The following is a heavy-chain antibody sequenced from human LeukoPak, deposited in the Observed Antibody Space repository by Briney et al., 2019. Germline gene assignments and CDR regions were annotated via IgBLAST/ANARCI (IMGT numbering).Heavy chain of an antibody. J-gene: IGHJ5*02. D-gene: IGHD5-18*01. CDR3: ARRGYTYGWGWFDP. V-gene: IGHV4-34*01. CDR2: INHSGST. CDR1: GGSFSDYY. Sequence: SETLSLTCGAYGGSFSDYYWSWIRQPPGKGLEWIGEINHSGSTNYNPSLKSRVTISVETSKNQFSLKVNSVTAADTAVYYCARRGYTYGWGWFDPWGQGTLVTVSS.